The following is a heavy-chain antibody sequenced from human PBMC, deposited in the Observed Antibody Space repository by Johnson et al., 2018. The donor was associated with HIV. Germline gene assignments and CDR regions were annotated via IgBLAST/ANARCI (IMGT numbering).Heavy chain of an antibody. D-gene: IGHD3-3*01. J-gene: IGHJ3*02. CDR1: GFTFNTYW. V-gene: IGHV3-7*05. CDR3: ARVNYDFWSGQGPFDI. CDR2: IKEDGSEK. Sequence: VQLVESGGGLVQPGGSLRLSCAASGFTFNTYWMTCVRQVPGKGLEWVANIKEDGSEKYYVDSVKGRFTISRDNAKNSLYLQINSLRAEDTAVYYCARVNYDFWSGQGPFDIWGQGTMVTVSS.